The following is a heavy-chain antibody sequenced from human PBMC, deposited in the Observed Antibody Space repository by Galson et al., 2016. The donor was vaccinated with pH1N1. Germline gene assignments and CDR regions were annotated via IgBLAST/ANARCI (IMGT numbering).Heavy chain of an antibody. J-gene: IGHJ1*01. D-gene: IGHD6-13*01. CDR2: IYWNDDK. CDR3: AHITSSQFYYLQP. CDR1: GFSLTTPPVG. Sequence: PALVTPPQTLTLTCTLSGFSLTTPPVGVVWIRQPPGKALEWLALIYWNDDKLYSPSLKHRLTITKDTAKNHVVLPLTDMVPVYTATYFCAHITSSQFYYLQPWGQGAVVTVSS. V-gene: IGHV2-5*01.